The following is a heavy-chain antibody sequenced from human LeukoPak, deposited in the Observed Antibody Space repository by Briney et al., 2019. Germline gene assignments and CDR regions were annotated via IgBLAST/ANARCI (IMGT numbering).Heavy chain of an antibody. Sequence: GGSLRLSCAASGFTFSSYAMHWVRQAPGKGLEWVAVISYDGSNKYYADSVKGRFTISRDNSKSTLYLQMNSLRAEDTAVYYCARAGDVVVPAAIYYWGQGTLVTVSS. CDR3: ARAGDVVVPAAIYY. CDR2: ISYDGSNK. J-gene: IGHJ4*02. D-gene: IGHD2-2*01. V-gene: IGHV3-30*01. CDR1: GFTFSSYA.